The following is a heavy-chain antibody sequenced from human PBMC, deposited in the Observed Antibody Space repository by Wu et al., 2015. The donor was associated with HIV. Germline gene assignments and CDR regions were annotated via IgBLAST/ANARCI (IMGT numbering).Heavy chain of an antibody. Sequence: QVRLLQSGAEVRRPGSSVKVPCLTSGYTFNRFPINWLRQVPGQGLEWMAVVIPLIGTTHYAPKFEGRLTVSTAASATTAYMELRNLTADDTALYFCAREAYDDTSHQFLVDYFYAMDAWGQGTVVLVSS. CDR2: VIPLIGTT. D-gene: IGHD3-22*01. CDR1: GYTFNRFP. V-gene: IGHV1-69*05. J-gene: IGHJ5*02. CDR3: AREAYDDTSHQFLVDYFYAMDA.